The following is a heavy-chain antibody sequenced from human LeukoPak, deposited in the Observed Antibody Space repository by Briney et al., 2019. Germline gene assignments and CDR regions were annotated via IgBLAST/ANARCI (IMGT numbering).Heavy chain of an antibody. D-gene: IGHD7-27*01. J-gene: IGHJ4*02. V-gene: IGHV1-8*01. CDR2: MNPSSGNT. Sequence: ASVKVSCKASGYTFTSYGINWVRQATGQGLEWMGWMNPSSGNTGYAQHFQGRLTMTRDTSISTAYMELSSLRSEDTAVYYCARAIPPGLDYWGQGTLVTVSS. CDR3: ARAIPPGLDY. CDR1: GYTFTSYG.